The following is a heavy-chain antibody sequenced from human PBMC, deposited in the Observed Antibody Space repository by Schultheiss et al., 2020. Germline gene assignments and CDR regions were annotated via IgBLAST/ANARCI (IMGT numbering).Heavy chain of an antibody. CDR1: GGSISSSNW. D-gene: IGHD6-19*01. CDR2: IYYSGST. Sequence: SETLSLTCAVSGGSISSSNWWSWIRQHPGKGLEWIGYIYYSGSTYYNPSLKSRVTISVDTSKNQFSLKLSSVTAADTAVYYCARGELRAHSSGWVYYYYGRDVWGKGTTVTV. J-gene: IGHJ6*04. V-gene: IGHV4-28*03. CDR3: ARGELRAHSSGWVYYYYGRDV.